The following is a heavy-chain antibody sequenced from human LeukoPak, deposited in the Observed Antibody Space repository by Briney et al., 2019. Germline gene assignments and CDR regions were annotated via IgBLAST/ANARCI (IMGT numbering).Heavy chain of an antibody. D-gene: IGHD5-18*01. CDR3: ATGSGLWSPDY. CDR1: GFTFSSYW. CDR2: IDNEGSST. Sequence: PGGSLRLSCAASGFTFSSYWMHWVRQAPGKGLVWVSRIDNEGSSTSYADSVKGRFTISRDNAKNRLYVQMNSLRAEDTAVYYCATGSGLWSPDYWGQGTLVTVSS. V-gene: IGHV3-74*01. J-gene: IGHJ4*02.